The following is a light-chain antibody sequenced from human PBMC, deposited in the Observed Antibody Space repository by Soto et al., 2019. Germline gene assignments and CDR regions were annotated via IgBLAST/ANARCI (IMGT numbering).Light chain of an antibody. Sequence: EIVMTQSPATLSVSPGERATLSCRASQSVSSNLVWYQQKPGQPPRLLIYSASTRAAGIPARFSGSGSGTEFTLTIGSLQSEDVAVYYCQQFDNWPPATFGQGTKVEI. CDR1: QSVSSN. CDR2: SAS. CDR3: QQFDNWPPAT. J-gene: IGKJ1*01. V-gene: IGKV3-15*01.